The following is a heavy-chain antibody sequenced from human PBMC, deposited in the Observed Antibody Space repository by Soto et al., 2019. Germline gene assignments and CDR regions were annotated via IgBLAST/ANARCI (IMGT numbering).Heavy chain of an antibody. J-gene: IGHJ4*02. D-gene: IGHD5-12*01. CDR2: IYSGGGT. CDR3: ARDWAYSTTQEFDS. Sequence: GGSLRLSCAASGFTVTINYMSWVRQAPGKGLEWVSVIYSGGGTYYADSVKGRFTISRDNSKNTLYLQMNSLRVEDTAVYYCARDWAYSTTQEFDSWGQGTLVTVSS. V-gene: IGHV3-66*01. CDR1: GFTVTINY.